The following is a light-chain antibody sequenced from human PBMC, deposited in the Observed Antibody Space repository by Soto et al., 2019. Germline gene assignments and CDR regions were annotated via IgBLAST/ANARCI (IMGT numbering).Light chain of an antibody. CDR1: SGHSNYA. Sequence: QSVLTQSPSASASLGASITLTCTLSSGHSNYAIAWHQQPPEKGPRYLMRVNTDGSHTRGDVIPDRFSGSSSGAERYLTISSRQSDDEADYYCQTWTTGILLFGGGTKLTVL. J-gene: IGLJ3*02. CDR3: QTWTTGILL. CDR2: VNTDGSH. V-gene: IGLV4-69*01.